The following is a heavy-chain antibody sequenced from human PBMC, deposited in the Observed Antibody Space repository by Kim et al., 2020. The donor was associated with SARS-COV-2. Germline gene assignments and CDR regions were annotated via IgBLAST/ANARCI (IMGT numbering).Heavy chain of an antibody. CDR1: GFTFSSYG. J-gene: IGHJ4*01. Sequence: GGSLRLSCAASGFTFSSYGMHWVRQAPGKGLEWVAVISYDGSNKYYADSVKGRFTISRDNSKNTLYLQMNSLRAEDTAVYYCAKDVGYSSSFEGFDYWG. D-gene: IGHD6-6*01. CDR2: ISYDGSNK. CDR3: AKDVGYSSSFEGFDY. V-gene: IGHV3-30*18.